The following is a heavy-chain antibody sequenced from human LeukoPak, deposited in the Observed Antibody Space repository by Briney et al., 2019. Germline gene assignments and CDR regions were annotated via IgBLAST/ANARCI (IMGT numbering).Heavy chain of an antibody. D-gene: IGHD3-16*01. Sequence: GGALRLSCAASGFTFSSYSMNWVRQAPGKGLEWVSYISSSSSTIYYADSVKGRFTISRDNAKNSLYLQMNSLRAEDTAVYYCARKALGFHYCMDVWGKGTTVTVSS. CDR1: GFTFSSYS. CDR3: ARKALGFHYCMDV. CDR2: ISSSSSTI. V-gene: IGHV3-48*01. J-gene: IGHJ6*03.